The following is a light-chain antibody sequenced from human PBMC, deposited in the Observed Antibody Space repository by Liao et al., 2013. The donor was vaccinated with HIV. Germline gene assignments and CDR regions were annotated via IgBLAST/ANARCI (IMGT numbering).Light chain of an antibody. Sequence: SFVLTQPPSVSVAPGETATITCGGNNIGGRSVHWFQHKPGQAPVLVIYSDTGRPSGIPDRFSGSTSGNTATLTISRVEAGDEADYYCQMWDNSIDGGVFGTGTKVTVL. CDR3: QMWDNSIDGGV. V-gene: IGLV3-21*01. CDR2: SDT. J-gene: IGLJ1*01. CDR1: NIGGRS.